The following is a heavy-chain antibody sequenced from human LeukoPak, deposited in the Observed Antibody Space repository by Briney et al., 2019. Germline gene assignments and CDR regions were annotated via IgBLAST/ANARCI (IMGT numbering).Heavy chain of an antibody. Sequence: GGSLRLSCAASGFTFSSYDMHWVRHGTGKGLEWVSAIGTAGDTYYPGSVKGRFTTSRENAKNSLYLQMNSLRVGDTAVYYCARGRGWGTFDIWGQGTMVTVSS. D-gene: IGHD3-10*01. CDR1: GFTFSSYD. CDR3: ARGRGWGTFDI. V-gene: IGHV3-13*04. CDR2: IGTAGDT. J-gene: IGHJ3*02.